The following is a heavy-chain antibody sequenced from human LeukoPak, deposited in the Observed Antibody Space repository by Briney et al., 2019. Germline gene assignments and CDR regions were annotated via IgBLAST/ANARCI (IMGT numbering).Heavy chain of an antibody. D-gene: IGHD2-2*01. J-gene: IGHJ5*02. Sequence: GGSLRLSCAASGFTFSSYAMSWVRQAPGKGLEWVSAISGSGGSTYYADSVKGRFTISRDNSKNTLYLQMNSLRAEDTAVYYCAKDPVFVTSINWFDPWGQGTLVTVSS. CDR3: AKDPVFVTSINWFDP. CDR2: ISGSGGST. CDR1: GFTFSSYA. V-gene: IGHV3-23*01.